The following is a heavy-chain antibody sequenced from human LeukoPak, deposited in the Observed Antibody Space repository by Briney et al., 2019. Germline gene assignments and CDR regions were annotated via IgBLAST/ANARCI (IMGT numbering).Heavy chain of an antibody. CDR1: GFTFSTYG. J-gene: IGHJ4*02. CDR3: ARDWRFSGMATITPLDY. D-gene: IGHD5-24*01. CDR2: ISGSGGST. V-gene: IGHV3-23*01. Sequence: GGSLRLACAASGFTFSTYGMSWVRQAPGKGLEWVSGISGSGGSTYYADSVKGRFTISRDKSKNTLYLQMDSLRAEDTAVYYCARDWRFSGMATITPLDYWGQGTLVTVSS.